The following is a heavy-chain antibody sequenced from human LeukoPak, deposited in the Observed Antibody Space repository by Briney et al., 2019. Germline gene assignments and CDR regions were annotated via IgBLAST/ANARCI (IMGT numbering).Heavy chain of an antibody. CDR2: IYYSGST. D-gene: IGHD6-19*01. Sequence: SETLSLTCTVSGGSVSSGSYYWSWIRQPPGKGLEWIGYIYYSGSTNYNPSLKSRVTISVDTPKNQFSLKLSSVTAADTAVYYCARLPGIAVWNNWFDPWGQGTLVTVSS. CDR3: ARLPGIAVWNNWFDP. J-gene: IGHJ5*02. V-gene: IGHV4-61*01. CDR1: GGSVSSGSYY.